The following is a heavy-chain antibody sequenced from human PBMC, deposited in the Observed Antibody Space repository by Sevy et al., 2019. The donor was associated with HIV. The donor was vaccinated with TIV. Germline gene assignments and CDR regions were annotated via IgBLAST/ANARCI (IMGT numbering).Heavy chain of an antibody. Sequence: GGSLRLSCAASGFTSSDHYMSWVRQAPGKGLEWISYISSRTGYTNYAESVKGRFTISRDDAKNSVYLQMNSLRAEDTAVYYCGRGGILTVYYSWLDYWGQGTLVTVSS. D-gene: IGHD3-9*01. CDR2: ISSRTGYT. CDR3: GRGGILTVYYSWLDY. CDR1: GFTSSDHY. V-gene: IGHV3-11*06. J-gene: IGHJ4*02.